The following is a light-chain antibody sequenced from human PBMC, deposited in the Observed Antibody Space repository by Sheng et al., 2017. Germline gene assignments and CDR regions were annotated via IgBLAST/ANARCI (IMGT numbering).Light chain of an antibody. J-gene: IGLJ1*01. V-gene: IGLV3-21*02. Sequence: SYVLTQPPSVSVAPGQTASITCGGDNIGDKSVHWYRQRPGQAPVLVVYDDTDRPSGIPERFSGSNSGNTATLTISRVEAGDEADYYCQVSHFAGGHFYVFGSGTKVTVL. CDR2: DDT. CDR3: QVSHFAGGHFYV. CDR1: NIGDKS.